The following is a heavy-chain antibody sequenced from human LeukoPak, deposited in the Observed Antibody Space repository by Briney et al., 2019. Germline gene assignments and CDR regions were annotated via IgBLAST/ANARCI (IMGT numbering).Heavy chain of an antibody. CDR1: GGSISSYY. V-gene: IGHV4-4*07. D-gene: IGHD3-10*01. J-gene: IGHJ6*02. Sequence: PSETLSLTCTASGGSISSYYWSWIRQPAGKGLEWIGRIYTSGSTNYNPSLRSRVTMSVDTSKNQFSLKLSSVTAADTAVYYCARDRDPHGVDVWGQGTTVTVSS. CDR3: ARDRDPHGVDV. CDR2: IYTSGST.